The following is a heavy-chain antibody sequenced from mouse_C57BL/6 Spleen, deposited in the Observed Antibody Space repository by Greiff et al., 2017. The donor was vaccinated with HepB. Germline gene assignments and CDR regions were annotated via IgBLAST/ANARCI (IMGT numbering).Heavy chain of an antibody. Sequence: EVQLVESGGGLVKPGGSLKLSCAASGFTFSDYGMHWVRQAPEKGLEWVAYISSGSSTIYYADTVKGRFTISRDNAKNTLFLQMTSLRSEDTAMYYCARSNYYGRRTWFAYWGQGTLVTVSA. D-gene: IGHD1-1*01. CDR2: ISSGSSTI. CDR1: GFTFSDYG. CDR3: ARSNYYGRRTWFAY. J-gene: IGHJ3*01. V-gene: IGHV5-17*01.